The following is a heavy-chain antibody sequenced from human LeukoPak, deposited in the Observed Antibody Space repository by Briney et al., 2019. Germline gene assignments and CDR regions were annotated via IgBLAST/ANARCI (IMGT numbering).Heavy chain of an antibody. Sequence: GGPLRPSCAASGFTFSSYGMHWVRKAPGKGLEGVAVISYDGSNKYYADSVKGRFTISRDNSKNTLYLQMNSLRAEDTAVYYCAKVTYGSGSSFDYWGQGTLVTVSS. V-gene: IGHV3-30*18. CDR1: GFTFSSYG. D-gene: IGHD3-10*01. CDR2: ISYDGSNK. J-gene: IGHJ4*02. CDR3: AKVTYGSGSSFDY.